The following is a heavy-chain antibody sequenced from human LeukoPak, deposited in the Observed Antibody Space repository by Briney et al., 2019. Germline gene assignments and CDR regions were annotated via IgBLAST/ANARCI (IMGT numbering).Heavy chain of an antibody. CDR3: ARSTVDYSSWNY. CDR1: GFTFSSYA. Sequence: LPGRSLRLSCAASGFTFSSYAMHWVRQAPGKGLEWVAVISYDGSNKYYADPVKGRFTISRDNSKNTLYLQMNSLRAEDTAVYYCARSTVDYSSWNYWGQGTLVTVSS. CDR2: ISYDGSNK. D-gene: IGHD6-6*01. V-gene: IGHV3-30*04. J-gene: IGHJ4*02.